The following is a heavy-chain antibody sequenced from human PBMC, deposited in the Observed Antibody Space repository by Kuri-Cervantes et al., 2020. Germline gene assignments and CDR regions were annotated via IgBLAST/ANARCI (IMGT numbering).Heavy chain of an antibody. D-gene: IGHD1-1*01. CDR2: IYHSGST. V-gene: IGHV4-38-2*02. CDR3: ATRAYPDYYMDV. J-gene: IGHJ6*03. CDR1: GYSISSGYY. Sequence: ESLKISCTVSGYSISSGYYWGWIRQPPGKGLEWIGSIYHSGSTYYNPSLKSRVTISVDTSKNQFSLKLSSVTAADTAVYYCATRAYPDYYMDVWGKGTTVTVSS.